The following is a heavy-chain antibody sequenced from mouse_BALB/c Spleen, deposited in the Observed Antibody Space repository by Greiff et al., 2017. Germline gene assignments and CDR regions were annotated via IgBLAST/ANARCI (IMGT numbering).Heavy chain of an antibody. CDR2: ISNGGGST. CDR3: ASYYPAWFAY. D-gene: IGHD1-1*01. J-gene: IGHJ3*01. CDR1: GFTFSSYT. Sequence: EVQGVESGGGLVQPGGSLKLSCAASGFTFSSYTMSWVRQTPEKRLEWVAYISNGGGSTYYPDTVKGRFTISRDNAKNTLYLQMSSLKSEDTAMYYCASYYPAWFAYWGQGTLVTVSA. V-gene: IGHV5-12-2*01.